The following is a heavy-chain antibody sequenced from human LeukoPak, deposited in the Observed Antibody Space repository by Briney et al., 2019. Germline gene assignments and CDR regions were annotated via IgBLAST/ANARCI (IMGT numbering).Heavy chain of an antibody. Sequence: ASVKVSCKASGGTFSSYAIRWVRQAPGQGLEWMGRIIPILGIANYAQKFQGRVTITADKSTSTAYMELSSLRSEDTAVYYCARGGDTAMVLKYFDYWGQGTLVTVSS. V-gene: IGHV1-69*04. J-gene: IGHJ4*02. CDR1: GGTFSSYA. CDR3: ARGGDTAMVLKYFDY. D-gene: IGHD5-18*01. CDR2: IIPILGIA.